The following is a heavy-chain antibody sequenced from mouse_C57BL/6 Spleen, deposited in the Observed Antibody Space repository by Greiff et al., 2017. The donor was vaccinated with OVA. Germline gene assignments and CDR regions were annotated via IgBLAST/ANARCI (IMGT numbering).Heavy chain of an antibody. CDR1: GYTFTDYY. CDR3: AREGGTYDYDGYFDV. D-gene: IGHD2-4*01. CDR2: INPNNGGT. V-gene: IGHV1-26*01. Sequence: EVQLQQSGPELVKPGASVKISCKASGYTFTDYYMNWVKQSHGKSLEWIGDINPNNGGTSYNQKFKGKATLTVDKSSSTAYMELRSLTSEDSAVYYCAREGGTYDYDGYFDVWGTGTTVTVSS. J-gene: IGHJ1*03.